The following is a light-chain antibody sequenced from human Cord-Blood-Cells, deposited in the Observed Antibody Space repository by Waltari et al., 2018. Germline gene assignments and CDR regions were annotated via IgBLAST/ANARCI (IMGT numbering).Light chain of an antibody. J-gene: IGKJ1*01. Sequence: DIQMTQSPSSLSASVGDRVTITCRASQGLSNYLAWYQQKPGKVPTLLIYAASTLQSGVPSRFSGSGSGTDFTLTISSLQPEDVATYYCQKYNSAPWTFGQGTKVEIK. CDR2: AAS. CDR1: QGLSNY. V-gene: IGKV1-27*01. CDR3: QKYNSAPWT.